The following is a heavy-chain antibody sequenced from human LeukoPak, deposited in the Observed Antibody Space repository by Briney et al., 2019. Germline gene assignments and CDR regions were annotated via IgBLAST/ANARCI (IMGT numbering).Heavy chain of an antibody. J-gene: IGHJ4*02. D-gene: IGHD1-1*01. V-gene: IGHV3-21*01. CDR1: GFTFNRYN. CDR3: AKEFYWLERRLTGGFDY. Sequence: PGGSLRLSCAASGFTFNRYNMNWVRRAPGKGLEWVSSISTSSSYIYYADSVRGRFTISRDNAKNSLYLQMNSLRAEDTAVYYCAKEFYWLERRLTGGFDYWGQGTLVTVSS. CDR2: ISTSSSYI.